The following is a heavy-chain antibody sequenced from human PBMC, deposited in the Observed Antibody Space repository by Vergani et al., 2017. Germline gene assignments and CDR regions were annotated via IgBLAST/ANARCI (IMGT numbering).Heavy chain of an antibody. CDR2: ISAYNGNT. D-gene: IGHD3-22*01. CDR3: AREYSDSSGYYYGDY. Sequence: QVQLVQSGAEVKKPGASVKVSCKASGYTFTSYGISWVRQAPGQGPEWMGWISAYNGNTNYSQKLQGRVTMTADTSTSTAYMELSSLRSDDTAVYYCAREYSDSSGYYYGDYWGQGTLVTVSS. CDR1: GYTFTSYG. V-gene: IGHV1-18*04. J-gene: IGHJ4*02.